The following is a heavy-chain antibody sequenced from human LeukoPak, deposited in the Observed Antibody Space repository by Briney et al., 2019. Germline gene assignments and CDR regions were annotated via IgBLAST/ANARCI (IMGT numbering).Heavy chain of an antibody. CDR2: INTNTGIP. CDR1: GYTFTSYA. V-gene: IGHV7-4-1*02. D-gene: IGHD3-3*01. J-gene: IGHJ1*01. CDR3: ARGYYDFWSGYHAQYFRH. Sequence: GASVKVSCKASGYTFTSYAMNWVRQAPGQGLEWMGWINTNTGIPTYAQGFTGRFVFSLDTSVSTAYLQINSLKAEDTAVYYCARGYYDFWSGYHAQYFRHWGQGTLVTVSS.